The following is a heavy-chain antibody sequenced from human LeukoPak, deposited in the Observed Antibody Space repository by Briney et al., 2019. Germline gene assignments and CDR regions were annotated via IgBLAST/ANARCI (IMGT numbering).Heavy chain of an antibody. Sequence: KPGESLKISCKGSGYSFTSYWIGWVRQQPGEGLEWVGIIYPGDSDTRYSPSFQGQVTISADKSISTAYLQWSSLKASDTAMYYCARLPRHCSSTSCYWGAFDIWGQGTMVTVSS. CDR2: IYPGDSDT. CDR1: GYSFTSYW. D-gene: IGHD2-2*01. V-gene: IGHV5-51*03. J-gene: IGHJ3*02. CDR3: ARLPRHCSSTSCYWGAFDI.